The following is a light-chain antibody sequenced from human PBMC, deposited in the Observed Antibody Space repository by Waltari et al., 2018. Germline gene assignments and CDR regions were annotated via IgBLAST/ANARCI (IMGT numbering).Light chain of an antibody. Sequence: QSALTQPASVSGSPGQSITISCTGTSSDVGTYNYVPWYQQHPGKAPKLMIYDVSNRPSGVSNRFSGSKSGNTASLTISGLQAEDEADYYCNSYTSSFSYVFGTGTKVTVL. V-gene: IGLV2-14*03. CDR3: NSYTSSFSYV. J-gene: IGLJ1*01. CDR2: DVS. CDR1: SSDVGTYNY.